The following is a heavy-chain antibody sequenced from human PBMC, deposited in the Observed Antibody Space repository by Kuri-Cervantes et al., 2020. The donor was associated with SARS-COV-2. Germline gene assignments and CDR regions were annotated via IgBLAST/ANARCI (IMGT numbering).Heavy chain of an antibody. CDR1: GFTFSSYS. CDR2: ISSSSSTK. J-gene: IGHJ4*02. CDR3: ASGGSGSYYFDY. Sequence: GESLKISCAASGFTFSSYSMNWVRQAPGKGLEWVSYISSSSSTKYYADSVKGRFTISRDNSKNTLYLQMNSLRAEDTAVYYCASGGSGSYYFDYWGQGTLVTVSS. D-gene: IGHD1-26*01. V-gene: IGHV3-48*01.